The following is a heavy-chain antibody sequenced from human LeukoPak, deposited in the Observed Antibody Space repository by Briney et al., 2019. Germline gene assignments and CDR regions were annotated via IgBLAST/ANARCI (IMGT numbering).Heavy chain of an antibody. J-gene: IGHJ4*02. CDR1: GFTFSSYG. CDR3: ASSKGAPVGG. CDR2: IRYDGSNK. V-gene: IGHV3-30*02. Sequence: LTGGSLRLSCAASGFTFSSYGMHWVRQAPGKGLEWVAFIRYDGSNKYYADSVKGRFTISRDNSKNTLYLQMNSLRAEDTAVYYCASSKGAPVGGWGQGTLVTVSS. D-gene: IGHD1-26*01.